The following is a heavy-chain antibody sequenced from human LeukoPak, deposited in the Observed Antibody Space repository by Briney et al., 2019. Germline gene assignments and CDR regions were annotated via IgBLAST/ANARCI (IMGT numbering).Heavy chain of an antibody. J-gene: IGHJ3*02. Sequence: QAGGSLRLSCSASGLSFSDYSIHCVRHAPGKGFDWVTVVTHVGSKMYYADSVEGPFLISRDHSKDMVYLQMNRLTSEDTAMYYCVRVGSEVVVAAALGAFDIWGQGTMFTVSS. V-gene: IGHV3-30*14. CDR2: VTHVGSKM. CDR3: VRVGSEVVVAAALGAFDI. D-gene: IGHD2-15*01. CDR1: GLSFSDYS.